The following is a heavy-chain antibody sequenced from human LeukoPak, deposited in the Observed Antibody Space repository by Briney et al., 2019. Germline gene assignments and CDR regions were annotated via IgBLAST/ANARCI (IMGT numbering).Heavy chain of an antibody. CDR2: IYYSGST. CDR1: GGSISSGSYY. CDR3: ARFNSGSYQHYFDY. J-gene: IGHJ4*02. Sequence: SETLSLTCTVSGGSISSGSYYWGWIRQPPGKGLEWIGSIYYSGSTYYNPSLKSRVTISVDTSKNQFSLKLSSVTAADTAVYYCARFNSGSYQHYFDYWDQGTLVTVSS. V-gene: IGHV4-39*07. D-gene: IGHD1-26*01.